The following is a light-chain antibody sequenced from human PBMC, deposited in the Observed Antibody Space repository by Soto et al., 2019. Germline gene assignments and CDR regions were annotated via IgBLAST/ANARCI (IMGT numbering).Light chain of an antibody. CDR2: GNI. CDR3: QSYDSTLSARYV. Sequence: SVLTQPPSVSGAPGQRVTISCTGSSSNIGAGYDVHWYQQRPGTAPKLLIFGNINRPSGVPDRFSGSKSGTSDSLAITGPEAEDEGDYYCQSYDSTLSARYVSGTGTKVTVL. J-gene: IGLJ1*01. V-gene: IGLV1-40*01. CDR1: SSNIGAGYD.